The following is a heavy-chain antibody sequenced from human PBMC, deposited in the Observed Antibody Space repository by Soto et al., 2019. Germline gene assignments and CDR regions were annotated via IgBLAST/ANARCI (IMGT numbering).Heavy chain of an antibody. CDR2: IYHSGST. CDR3: ARSTMSGTTFDY. J-gene: IGHJ4*02. V-gene: IGHV4-4*02. CDR1: GGSISSSNW. Sequence: QVQLQESGPGLVKPSGTLSLTCAVSGGSISSSNWWSWVRQPPGKGLEGIGEIYHSGSTNYNPSLKSRVTISVDQSKNQFSLKLSSVTAADTAVYDCARSTMSGTTFDYWGQGTLVTVAS. D-gene: IGHD4-17*01.